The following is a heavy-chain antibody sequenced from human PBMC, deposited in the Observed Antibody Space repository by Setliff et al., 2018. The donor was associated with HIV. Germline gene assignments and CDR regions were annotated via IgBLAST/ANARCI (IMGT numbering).Heavy chain of an antibody. CDR3: ARGGPLGSWLNFYYYGMDV. CDR2: INADNGDT. J-gene: IGHJ6*02. V-gene: IGHV1-3*01. Sequence: ASVKVSCKASGYTFNGYGMHWVRQAPGKRFEWMGWINADNGDTKDSEKFQGRVTITRDTSAKIVYMEVSSLRSEDTAIYYCARGGPLGSWLNFYYYGMDVWGQGTTVTVS. CDR1: GYTFNGYG. D-gene: IGHD6-13*01.